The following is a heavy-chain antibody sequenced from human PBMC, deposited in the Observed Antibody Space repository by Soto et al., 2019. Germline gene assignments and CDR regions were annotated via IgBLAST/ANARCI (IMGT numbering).Heavy chain of an antibody. V-gene: IGHV1-2*04. CDR2: INPNSGGT. CDR1: GYTFTGYY. CDR3: AREPSSTSHADYYYGMDV. D-gene: IGHD2-2*01. Sequence: ASVKVSCKASGYTFTGYYMHWVRQAPGQGLEWMGWINPNSGGTNYAQKFQGWVTMTRDTSISTAYMELSRLRSDDTAVYYCAREPSSTSHADYYYGMDVWGQGTTVTVS. J-gene: IGHJ6*02.